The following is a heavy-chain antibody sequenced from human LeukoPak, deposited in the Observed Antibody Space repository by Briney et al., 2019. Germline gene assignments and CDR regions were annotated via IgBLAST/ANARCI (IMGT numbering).Heavy chain of an antibody. V-gene: IGHV1-2*02. CDR2: INPNSGGT. D-gene: IGHD3-10*01. CDR1: GYTFTGYY. CDR3: ARGGHVLLWVGEYTNNWFDP. Sequence: ASVTVSCKASGYTFTGYYMHWVRQAPGQGLEWMGWINPNSGGTNYAQKFQGRVTMTRDTSISTAYMELSRLRSDDTAVYYCARGGHVLLWVGEYTNNWFDPWGQGTLVTVSS. J-gene: IGHJ5*02.